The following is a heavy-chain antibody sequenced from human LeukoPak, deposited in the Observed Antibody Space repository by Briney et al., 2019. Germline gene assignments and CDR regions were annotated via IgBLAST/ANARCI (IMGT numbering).Heavy chain of an antibody. Sequence: GGSLRLSCAASGFTFSSYSMNWVRQAPGKGLEWVSSISSSSSYIYYADSVKGRFTISRDSAKNSVYLQIHSLRAEDTAVYYCARDVSWFGELTAIDLWGQGTLVTVSS. CDR3: ARDVSWFGELTAIDL. CDR2: ISSSSSYI. J-gene: IGHJ4*02. D-gene: IGHD3-10*01. CDR1: GFTFSSYS. V-gene: IGHV3-21*01.